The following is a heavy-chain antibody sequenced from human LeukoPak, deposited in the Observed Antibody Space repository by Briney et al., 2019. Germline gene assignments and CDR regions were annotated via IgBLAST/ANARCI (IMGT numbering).Heavy chain of an antibody. CDR2: ISYDGSNK. CDR1: GFTFSSYA. Sequence: GGSLRLSCAASGFTFSSYAVHWVRQAPGKGLEWVAVISYDGSNKYYADSVKGRFTISRDNSKNTLYLQMNSLRAEDTAVYYCARDPRYYDFWSGYGYSMDVWGQGTTVTVSS. D-gene: IGHD3-3*01. CDR3: ARDPRYYDFWSGYGYSMDV. V-gene: IGHV3-30*04. J-gene: IGHJ6*02.